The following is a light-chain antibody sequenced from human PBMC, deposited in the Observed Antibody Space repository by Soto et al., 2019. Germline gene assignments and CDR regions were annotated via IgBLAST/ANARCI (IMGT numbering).Light chain of an antibody. CDR3: QQLNTYPLFT. V-gene: IGKV1-9*01. CDR2: AAS. Sequence: DIQLTQSPSFLSASVGDRVTITCRASQDISSYLAWYQQKPGKAPKLLIYAASNLQNGVPSRFSGSGSGTEFTLTISSLQPEDFATYYCQQLNTYPLFTFGPGTKVDIK. CDR1: QDISSY. J-gene: IGKJ3*01.